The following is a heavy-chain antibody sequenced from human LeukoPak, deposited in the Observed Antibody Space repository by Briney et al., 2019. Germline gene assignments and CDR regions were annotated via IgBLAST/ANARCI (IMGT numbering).Heavy chain of an antibody. J-gene: IGHJ5*02. CDR2: INHSGST. Sequence: SETLSLTCAVYGGSFSGYYWSWIRQPPGKGLEWIGEINHSGSTNYNPSLKSRVTISVDTSKNQFSLKLSSVTAADTAVYYCARARGWRWFDPWGQGTLVTVSS. CDR3: ARARGWRWFDP. D-gene: IGHD6-19*01. V-gene: IGHV4-34*01. CDR1: GGSFSGYY.